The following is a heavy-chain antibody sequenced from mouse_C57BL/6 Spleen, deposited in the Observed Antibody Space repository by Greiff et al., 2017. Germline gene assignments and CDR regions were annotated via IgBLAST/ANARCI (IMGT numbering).Heavy chain of an antibody. CDR1: GFTFSDYY. Sequence: EVKLVESEGGLVQPGSSMKLSCTASGFTFSDYYMAWVRQVPEKGLEWVANINYDGSSTYYLDSLKSRFIISRDNAKNILYMQMSSLKSEDTATYYGARGGDYYGSSYLFAYWGQGTLVTVSA. D-gene: IGHD1-1*01. J-gene: IGHJ3*01. V-gene: IGHV5-16*01. CDR3: ARGGDYYGSSYLFAY. CDR2: INYDGSST.